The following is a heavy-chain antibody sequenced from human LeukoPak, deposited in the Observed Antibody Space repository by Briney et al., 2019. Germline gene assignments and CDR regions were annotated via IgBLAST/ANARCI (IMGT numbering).Heavy chain of an antibody. Sequence: QAGGSLRLSCAASGFTFSSYWMSWVRQAPGKGLEWVANIKQDGSEKYYVDSVKGRFTISRDNAKNSLYLQMNSLRAEDTAVYYCARADDSSAIHAFDIWGQGTMVTVSS. CDR3: ARADDSSAIHAFDI. CDR2: IKQDGSEK. V-gene: IGHV3-7*01. J-gene: IGHJ3*02. CDR1: GFTFSSYW. D-gene: IGHD3-22*01.